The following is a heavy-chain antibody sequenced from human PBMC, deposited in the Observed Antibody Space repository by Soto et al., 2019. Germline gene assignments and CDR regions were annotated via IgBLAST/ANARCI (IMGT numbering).Heavy chain of an antibody. CDR2: IKQDGTEK. J-gene: IGHJ4*02. CDR1: GFTFSNYW. D-gene: IGHD3-3*01. V-gene: IGHV3-7*01. CDR3: ATDVAYDDFEGRMEN. Sequence: EVQLVESGGGLVQPGGSLRLSCAVSGFTFSNYWMTWVRQAPGKGLEWVANIKQDGTEKYYVDSVRGRFTISRDNAKNSLYLHMNSLRVEDTAGYYCATDVAYDDFEGRMENWGQGTLVTVSS.